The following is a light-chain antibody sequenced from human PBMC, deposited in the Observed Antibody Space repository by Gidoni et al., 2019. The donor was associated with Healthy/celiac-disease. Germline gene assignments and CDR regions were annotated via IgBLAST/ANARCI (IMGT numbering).Light chain of an antibody. J-gene: IGLJ2*01. V-gene: IGLV3-1*01. CDR2: QDS. Sequence: SYELTQPPSVSVSPGPTASITCSGDKLGDKYACWYQQKPGQSPVLVIYQDSKRPSGIPERFSGSNSGNTATLTISGTQAMDEADYYCQAWDSSTASGVFGGGTKLTVL. CDR1: KLGDKY. CDR3: QAWDSSTASGV.